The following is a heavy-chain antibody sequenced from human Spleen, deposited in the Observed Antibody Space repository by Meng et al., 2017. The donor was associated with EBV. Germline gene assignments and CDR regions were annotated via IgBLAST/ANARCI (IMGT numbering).Heavy chain of an antibody. D-gene: IGHD4-17*01. CDR3: ARGGGYGDYEGWFDP. V-gene: IGHV4-30-2*01. J-gene: IGHJ5*02. Sequence: QPQLHESGSGLVKPSQTLSLTCAVSGDSINNGGYSWSWIRQPPGKGLDWIGYIYQSGSAYYNPSLKSRVTMSVDMSKNQFSLKLTSVTAADTAVYYCARGGGYGDYEGWFDPWGQGTLVTVSS. CDR2: IYQSGSA. CDR1: GDSINNGGYS.